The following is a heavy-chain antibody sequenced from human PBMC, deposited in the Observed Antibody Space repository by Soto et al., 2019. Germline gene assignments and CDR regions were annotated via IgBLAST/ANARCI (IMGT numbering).Heavy chain of an antibody. CDR3: AKNKGGNYCTRTSCLYSFDY. CDR1: GFTFSTYA. D-gene: IGHD2-2*01. J-gene: IGHJ4*02. Sequence: EVHVLESGGDLVQPGGSLRLSCAASGFTFSTYAMTWVHQAAGKGLEWVSTISDSSSTYYADSVKGRFTISRDNSKNTLYLEMTSLRADDTAVYYCAKNKGGNYCTRTSCLYSFDYWGQGTLVTVSS. V-gene: IGHV3-23*01. CDR2: ISDSSST.